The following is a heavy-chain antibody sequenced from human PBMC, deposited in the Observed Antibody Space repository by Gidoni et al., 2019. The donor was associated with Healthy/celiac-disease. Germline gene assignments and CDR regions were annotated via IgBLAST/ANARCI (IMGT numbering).Heavy chain of an antibody. CDR3: AKVGREKIAVAAGGMDV. CDR1: GFTFSSYA. V-gene: IGHV3-23*01. Sequence: EVQLLESGGGLVQPGGSLRLSCAASGFTFSSYAMSWVRQAPGKGLEWVSAISGSGGSTYYADSVKGRFTISRDNSKNTLYLQMNSLRAEDTAVYYCAKVGREKIAVAAGGMDVWGQGTTVTVSS. J-gene: IGHJ6*02. CDR2: ISGSGGST. D-gene: IGHD6-19*01.